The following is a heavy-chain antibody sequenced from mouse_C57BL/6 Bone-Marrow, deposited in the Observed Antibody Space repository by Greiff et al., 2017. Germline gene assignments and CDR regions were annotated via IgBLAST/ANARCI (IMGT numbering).Heavy chain of an antibody. Sequence: VQLQQSGAELVRPGASVTLSCKASGYTFTDYEMHWVKQTPVHGLEWIGAIDPETGGTAYNQKFKGKAILTADKSSSTAYMELRSLTSEDSAVYYGTRGAVVEPRAYWGQGTLVTVSA. D-gene: IGHD1-1*01. J-gene: IGHJ3*01. CDR1: GYTFTDYE. V-gene: IGHV1-15*01. CDR3: TRGAVVEPRAY. CDR2: IDPETGGT.